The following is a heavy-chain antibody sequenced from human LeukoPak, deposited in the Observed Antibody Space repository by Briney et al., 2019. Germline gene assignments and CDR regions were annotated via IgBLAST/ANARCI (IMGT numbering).Heavy chain of an antibody. Sequence: ASVKVSCKASGYTFTSYGISWVRQAPGQGLEWMGWISAYNGNTNYVQKLQGRVTMTTDTSTSTAYMELRSLRSDDTAVYYCARVLLDCSGGSCYGDAFDIWGQGTMVTVSS. CDR3: ARVLLDCSGGSCYGDAFDI. V-gene: IGHV1-18*01. CDR1: GYTFTSYG. J-gene: IGHJ3*02. D-gene: IGHD2-15*01. CDR2: ISAYNGNT.